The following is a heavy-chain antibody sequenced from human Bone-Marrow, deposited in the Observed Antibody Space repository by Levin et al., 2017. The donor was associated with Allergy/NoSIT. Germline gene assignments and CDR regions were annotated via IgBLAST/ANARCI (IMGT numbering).Heavy chain of an antibody. Sequence: PSETLSLTCTVSGGSISSYYWSWIRQPAGKGLEWIGRIYTSGSTNYNPSLKSRVTMSVDTSKNQFSLKLSSVTAADTAVYYCARDSTAYDSSGYYGGGAFDIWGQGTMVTVSS. CDR2: IYTSGST. CDR1: GGSISSYY. D-gene: IGHD3-22*01. V-gene: IGHV4-4*07. J-gene: IGHJ3*02. CDR3: ARDSTAYDSSGYYGGGAFDI.